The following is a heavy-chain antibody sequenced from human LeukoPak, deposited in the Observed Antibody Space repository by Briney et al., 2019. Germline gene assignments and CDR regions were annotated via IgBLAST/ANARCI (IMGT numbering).Heavy chain of an antibody. CDR3: ARGLDSSGYYLDY. D-gene: IGHD3-22*01. CDR2: INPNSGGT. CDR1: GYTFTGHY. J-gene: IGHJ4*02. V-gene: IGHV1-2*02. Sequence: GASVKVSCKASGYTFTGHYMHWVRQAPGQGLEWRGWINPNSGGTNYAQKFQGRVTMTRDTSISTAYMQLSRLRSDDTAVYYCARGLDSSGYYLDYWGQGTLVTVSS.